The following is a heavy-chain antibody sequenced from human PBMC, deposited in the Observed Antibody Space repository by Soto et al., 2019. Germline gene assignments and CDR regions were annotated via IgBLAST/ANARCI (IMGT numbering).Heavy chain of an antibody. V-gene: IGHV3-15*01. CDR1: GFTFSNAW. CDR3: TTDGPVARDYYYYYGMDV. J-gene: IGHJ6*02. D-gene: IGHD2-15*01. Sequence: XGSLRLICAASGFTFSNAWMGWVRQAPGKGLGWVGLIKSKTDGGTTDYAAPVKGRFTISRDDSKNTLYLQMNSLKTEDTAVYYCTTDGPVARDYYYYYGMDVWGQGTTVTVSS. CDR2: IKSKTDGGTT.